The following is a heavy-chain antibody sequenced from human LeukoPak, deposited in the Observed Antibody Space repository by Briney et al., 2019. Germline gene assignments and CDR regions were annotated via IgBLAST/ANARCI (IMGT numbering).Heavy chain of an antibody. CDR3: ARDLRSDPDYGDYPYYYGMDV. J-gene: IGHJ6*02. D-gene: IGHD4-17*01. V-gene: IGHV3-48*01. Sequence: GGSLRLSCAASGFTFSSYSMNWVRQAPGKGLEWVSYISSSSSTIYYADSVRGRFTISRDNAKNSLYLQMNSLRAEDTAVYYCARDLRSDPDYGDYPYYYGMDVWGQGTTVTVSS. CDR2: ISSSSSTI. CDR1: GFTFSSYS.